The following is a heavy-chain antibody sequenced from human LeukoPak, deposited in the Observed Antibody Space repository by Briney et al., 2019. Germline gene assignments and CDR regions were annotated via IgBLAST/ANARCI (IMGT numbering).Heavy chain of an antibody. CDR1: RFTISNYA. D-gene: IGHD1-26*01. V-gene: IGHV3-23*01. CDR3: ARFVGPTAY. CDR2: ISGSGGST. Sequence: PGGSLRLSCAASRFTISNYAMSWVRQAPGKGLEWVSSISGSGGSTHYADSAKGRVTISRDNSKNTVYLQMDSLRAEDTAMYYCARFVGPTAYWGQGTLVTVSS. J-gene: IGHJ4*02.